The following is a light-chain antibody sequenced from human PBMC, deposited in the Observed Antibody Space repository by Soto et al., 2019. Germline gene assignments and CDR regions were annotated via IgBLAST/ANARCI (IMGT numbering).Light chain of an antibody. J-gene: IGLJ1*01. CDR1: SSDFGTYNS. CDR3: SSYMIIGNYV. Sequence: QSALTQPASVSGSPGQSITISCTGTSSDFGTYNSVSWYQQHPGKAPKLMIYDVTTRPSGVSDRFSGSKSGNTASLTISGLQAEDEGDYYCSSYMIIGNYVFGTGTKITVL. CDR2: DVT. V-gene: IGLV2-14*01.